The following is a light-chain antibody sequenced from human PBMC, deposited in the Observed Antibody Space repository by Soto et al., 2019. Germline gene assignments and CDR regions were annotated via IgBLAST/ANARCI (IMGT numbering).Light chain of an antibody. CDR1: QRVGSSY. CDR3: QQYGSSPFT. J-gene: IGKJ4*01. V-gene: IGKV3-20*01. CDR2: GAA. Sequence: EVVLTQSPGTLSLSPGEGATLSCKATQRVGSSYLAWYQQKPGQAPRLLIYGAANRTTGIPDSFSGSGYGTDFILSISRLEPEDFEVYFCQQYGSSPFTFGGGTKVEV.